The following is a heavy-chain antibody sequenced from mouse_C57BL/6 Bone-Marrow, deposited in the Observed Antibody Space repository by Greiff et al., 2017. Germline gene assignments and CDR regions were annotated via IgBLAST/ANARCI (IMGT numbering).Heavy chain of an antibody. Sequence: EVQGVESGGDLVKPGGSLKLSCAASGFTFSSYGMSWVRQTPDKRLEWVATISSGGSYTYYPDSVKGRFTISRDNAKNTLYLQMSSLKSEDTAMYYCARRGYLLDDWGKGTTLTVSS. CDR2: ISSGGSYT. V-gene: IGHV5-6*01. D-gene: IGHD5-1*01. CDR3: ARRGYLLDD. J-gene: IGHJ2*01. CDR1: GFTFSSYG.